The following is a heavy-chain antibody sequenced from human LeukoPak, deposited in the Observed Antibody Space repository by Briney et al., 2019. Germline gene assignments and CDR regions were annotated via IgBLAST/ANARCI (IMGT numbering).Heavy chain of an antibody. D-gene: IGHD3-22*01. V-gene: IGHV3-33*01. J-gene: IGHJ4*02. CDR3: ARDSYDSSGYYTIFDY. CDR2: IWYDGSNK. Sequence: GGSLRLSCAASGFTFSSYGMHWVRQAPGKGLEWVAVIWYDGSNKYYADSVKGRSTISRDNSKNTLYLQMNSLRAEDTAVYYCARDSYDSSGYYTIFDYWGQGTLVTVSS. CDR1: GFTFSSYG.